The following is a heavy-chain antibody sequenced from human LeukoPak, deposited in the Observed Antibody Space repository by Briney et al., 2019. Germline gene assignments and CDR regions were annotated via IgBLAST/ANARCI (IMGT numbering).Heavy chain of an antibody. CDR2: INSGGTVT. D-gene: IGHD1-26*01. Sequence: GGSLRLSCAASGFTFSDFWMHWVRQAPGKGLVWVSRINSGGTVTNYADSVKGRLTISRDNAKNTLYLQMNSLRAEDTALYYCAKGISVSGYYRDAFDIWGQGTMVTVSS. CDR1: GFTFSDFW. CDR3: AKGISVSGYYRDAFDI. J-gene: IGHJ3*02. V-gene: IGHV3-74*01.